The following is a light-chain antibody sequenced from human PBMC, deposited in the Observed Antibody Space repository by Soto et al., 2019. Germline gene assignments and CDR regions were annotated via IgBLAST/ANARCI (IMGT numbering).Light chain of an antibody. V-gene: IGLV2-14*03. CDR1: SSDVGGYNY. CDR3: SSYTSTNTQV. J-gene: IGLJ1*01. CDR2: GVS. Sequence: QSALTQPASVSGSPGQSITISCTGTSSDVGGYNYVSWYQHHPGKAPKLVIYGVSNRPSGVSYRFSGSKSGNTASLTISGLQDEDEADYYCSSYTSTNTQVFGTGTKVTVL.